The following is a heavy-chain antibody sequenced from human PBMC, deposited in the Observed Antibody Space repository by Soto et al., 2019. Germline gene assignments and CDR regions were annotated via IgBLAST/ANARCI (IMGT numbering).Heavy chain of an antibody. J-gene: IGHJ3*02. CDR1: GFTFGGYS. CDR3: ARGRYSSSWYAFDI. D-gene: IGHD6-13*01. V-gene: IGHV3-21*01. CDR2: ISSSSSYI. Sequence: GESLKISCAASGFTFGGYSMNWVRQAPGKGLEWVSSISSSSSYIYYADSVKGRFTISRDNAKNSLYLQMNSLRAEDTAVYYCARGRYSSSWYAFDIWGQGTMVTVSS.